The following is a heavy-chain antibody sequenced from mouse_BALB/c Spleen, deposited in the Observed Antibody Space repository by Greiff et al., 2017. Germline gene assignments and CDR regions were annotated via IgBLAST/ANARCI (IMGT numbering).Heavy chain of an antibody. D-gene: IGHD6-1*01. Sequence: VQLQQSGPGLVQPSQSLSISCPASGFTLTSYGVHWVRQSPGKGLEWLGVIWSGGSTDYNEAFVSRLGISKDNSKSNVYFKMNSLQADDTAIYYCSPQQERGWYFDVWGAGTTVTVSA. V-gene: IGHV2-4-1*01. J-gene: IGHJ1*01. CDR2: IWSGGST. CDR1: GFTLTSYG. CDR3: SPQQERGWYFDV.